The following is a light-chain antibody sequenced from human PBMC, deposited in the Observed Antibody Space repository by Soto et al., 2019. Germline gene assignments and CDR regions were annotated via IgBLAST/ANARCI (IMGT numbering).Light chain of an antibody. CDR3: ISYAGRSWDYV. CDR2: EVS. V-gene: IGLV2-23*02. Sequence: QSALTQPASVSGSPGQSITISCTGTSSDIGNYHLVSWYQHHPGKAPKLIIYEVSKWPSGVSDRFSGSKSGYTASLTISGLHAEDEADYYCISYAGRSWDYVLGTGTKVTVL. J-gene: IGLJ1*01. CDR1: SSDIGNYHL.